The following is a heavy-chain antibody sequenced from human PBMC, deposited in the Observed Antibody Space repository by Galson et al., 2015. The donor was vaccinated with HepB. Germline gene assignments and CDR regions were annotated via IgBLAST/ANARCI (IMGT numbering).Heavy chain of an antibody. Sequence: SLRLSCAASGFTFSDYYMSWIRQAPGKGLEWVSYISSSSSYTNYADSVKGRFTISRDNAKNSPYLQMNSLRAEDTAVYYCARGRGAIHYYGMDVWGQGTTVTVSS. V-gene: IGHV3-11*05. CDR2: ISSSSSYT. D-gene: IGHD1-26*01. J-gene: IGHJ6*02. CDR3: ARGRGAIHYYGMDV. CDR1: GFTFSDYY.